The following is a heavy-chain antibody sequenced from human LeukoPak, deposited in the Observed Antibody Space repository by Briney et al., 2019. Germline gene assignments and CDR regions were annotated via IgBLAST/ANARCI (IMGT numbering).Heavy chain of an antibody. V-gene: IGHV3-30*03. J-gene: IGHJ4*02. CDR1: GFTFSNYG. CDR3: ARGSGYSYSFTGRERTKSRLDY. Sequence: GGSLRLSCAASGFTFSNYGMHWVRQAPGKGLEWVAVISFDGSNKYYADSVKGRFTISRDSSKNTLYLQMNSLRAADTAVCYCARGSGYSYSFTGRERTKSRLDYWGQGTLVTVSS. D-gene: IGHD5-18*01. CDR2: ISFDGSNK.